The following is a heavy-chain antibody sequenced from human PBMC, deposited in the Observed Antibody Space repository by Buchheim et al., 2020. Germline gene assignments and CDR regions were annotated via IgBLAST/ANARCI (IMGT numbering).Heavy chain of an antibody. CDR2: ISYDGSNK. Sequence: QVQLVESGGGVVQPGRSLRLSCAASGFTFSSYAMHWVRQAPGKGLEWVEVISYDGSNKYYADSVKGRFTISRDNSKNTLYLQMNRLRAKDTAMYYCATGYSGRWYFDYWGQGTL. V-gene: IGHV3-30-3*01. CDR1: GFTFSSYA. CDR3: ATGYSGRWYFDY. D-gene: IGHD6-13*01. J-gene: IGHJ4*02.